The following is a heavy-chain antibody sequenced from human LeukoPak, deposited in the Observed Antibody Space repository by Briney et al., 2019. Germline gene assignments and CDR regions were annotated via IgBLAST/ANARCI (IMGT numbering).Heavy chain of an antibody. J-gene: IGHJ3*02. Sequence: GGSLRLSCAASGFTFSSYAMHWVRQAPGKGLEWVAVISYDGSNKYYADSVKGRFTISRDNSKNTLYLQMNSLRAEDTAVYYCASSSYYDFWSGLTGAFDIWGQGTMVTVSS. CDR1: GFTFSSYA. CDR3: ASSSYYDFWSGLTGAFDI. CDR2: ISYDGSNK. V-gene: IGHV3-30-3*01. D-gene: IGHD3-3*01.